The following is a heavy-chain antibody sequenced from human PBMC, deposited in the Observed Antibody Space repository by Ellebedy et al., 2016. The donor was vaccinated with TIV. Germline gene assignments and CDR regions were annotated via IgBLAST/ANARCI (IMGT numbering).Heavy chain of an antibody. D-gene: IGHD3-22*01. Sequence: GESLKISCTASGFSFRNYIMSWVRQAPGKGLEWVANIRQDGSEGFYVDSVKGRFTISRDNSKNSLYLQMNSLRVEDTAVYYCVKDGTYYYDSSGYYHYWGQGTLLTVSS. CDR2: IRQDGSEG. CDR1: GFSFRNYI. V-gene: IGHV3-7*01. CDR3: VKDGTYYYDSSGYYHY. J-gene: IGHJ4*02.